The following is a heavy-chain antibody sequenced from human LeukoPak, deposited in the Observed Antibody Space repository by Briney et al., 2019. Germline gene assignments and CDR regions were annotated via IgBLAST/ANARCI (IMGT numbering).Heavy chain of an antibody. Sequence: SETLSLTCTVSGGSISSSSYYWGWIRQPPGKGLEWVGSMYFSGTTYYNPSLKSRITMSADTSKNQFSLKLSSVTAADTAVYYCVAEEYGTGSYYKSAFWGKGALVTVSS. J-gene: IGHJ4*02. CDR3: VAEEYGTGSYYKSAF. CDR1: GGSISSSSYY. V-gene: IGHV4-39*01. CDR2: MYFSGTT. D-gene: IGHD3-10*01.